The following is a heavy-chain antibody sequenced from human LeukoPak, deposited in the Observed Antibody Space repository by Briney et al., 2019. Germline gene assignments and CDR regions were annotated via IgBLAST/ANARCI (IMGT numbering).Heavy chain of an antibody. Sequence: GGSLRLSCAASGFTFSSYAMHWVRQAPGKGLEWVAVISYDGSNKYYADSVKGRFTISRDNSKNTLYLQMNSVRPEDTAVYYCARHYGPWGQGTLVTVSS. CDR1: GFTFSSYA. CDR3: ARHYGP. CDR2: ISYDGSNK. D-gene: IGHD3-16*01. J-gene: IGHJ5*02. V-gene: IGHV3-30-3*01.